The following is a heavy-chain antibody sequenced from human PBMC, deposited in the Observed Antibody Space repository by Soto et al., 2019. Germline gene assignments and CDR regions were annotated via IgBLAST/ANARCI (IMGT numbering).Heavy chain of an antibody. CDR1: GYSFTNYG. D-gene: IGHD2-15*01. Sequence: QDQLVQSGDEVKKPGASVTVSCKASGYSFTNYGMSWVRQAPGQGLEWMGRISGSNGDTHNAQNFQGRVTMTTDTLTNTAYMQLRSLRSDDTAVYYCARCYCSVGSCFSCWHFDLWGRGSLVTVSS. V-gene: IGHV1-18*01. CDR3: ARCYCSVGSCFSCWHFDL. CDR2: ISGSNGDT. J-gene: IGHJ2*01.